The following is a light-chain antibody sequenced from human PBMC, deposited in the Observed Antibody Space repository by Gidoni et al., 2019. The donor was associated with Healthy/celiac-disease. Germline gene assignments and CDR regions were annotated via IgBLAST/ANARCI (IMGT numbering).Light chain of an antibody. CDR1: QSVSSN. J-gene: IGKJ4*01. V-gene: IGKV3-15*01. CDR2: GAS. CDR3: QQYNNWHT. Sequence: EIVMTQSPATLSVSPRERATLSCRASQSVSSNLAWYQQKPGQAPRLLIYGASTRATGIPARFSGSGSGTEFTLTISSLQSEDFAVYYCQQYNNWHTFGGGTKVEIK.